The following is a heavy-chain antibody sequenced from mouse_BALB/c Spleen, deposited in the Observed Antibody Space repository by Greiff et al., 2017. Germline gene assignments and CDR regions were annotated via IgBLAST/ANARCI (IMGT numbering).Heavy chain of an antibody. CDR2: IHPSDSET. CDR1: GYSFTSYW. CDR3: AKRGTTTVVAHWYFDV. Sequence: QVQLQQPGAELVRPGASVKLSCKASGYSFTSYWMNWVKQRPGQGLEWIGMIHPSDSETRLNQKFKDKATLTVDKSSSTAYMQLSSPTSEDSAVYYCAKRGTTTVVAHWYFDVWGAGTTVTVSS. D-gene: IGHD1-1*01. J-gene: IGHJ1*01. V-gene: IGHV1-74*01.